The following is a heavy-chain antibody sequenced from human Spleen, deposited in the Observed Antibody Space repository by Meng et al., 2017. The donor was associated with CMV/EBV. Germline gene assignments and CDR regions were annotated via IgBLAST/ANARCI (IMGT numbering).Heavy chain of an antibody. D-gene: IGHD3-3*01. CDR1: GYTSTSYD. Sequence: GYTSTSYDINWVRQATGQGLEWIGWMNPNSDNTGYAKKFQGRVTMTRNTSISTAYMELSSLRSEDTAVYYCARGYDFWSGYYEGFDPWGQGTLVTVSS. J-gene: IGHJ5*02. V-gene: IGHV1-8*01. CDR3: ARGYDFWSGYYEGFDP. CDR2: MNPNSDNT.